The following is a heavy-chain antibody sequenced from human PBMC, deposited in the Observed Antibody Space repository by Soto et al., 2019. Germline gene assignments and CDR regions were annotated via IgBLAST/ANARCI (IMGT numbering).Heavy chain of an antibody. V-gene: IGHV1-46*01. CDR2: INPSGGST. CDR1: GYTFTSYY. CDR3: ARHRTTRGCSSLNFDY. D-gene: IGHD6-13*01. J-gene: IGHJ4*02. Sequence: QVQLVQSGAEVKKPGASVKVSCKASGYTFTSYYMHWVRQAPGQGLEWLGIINPSGGSTSYAQKFQGRVNMTRDTSTSTVYMELSSLRSEDTAVYYCARHRTTRGCSSLNFDYWGQGTLVTVSS.